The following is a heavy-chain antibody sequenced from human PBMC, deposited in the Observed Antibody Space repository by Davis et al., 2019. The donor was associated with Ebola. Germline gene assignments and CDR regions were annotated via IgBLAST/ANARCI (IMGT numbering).Heavy chain of an antibody. J-gene: IGHJ4*02. D-gene: IGHD3-22*01. CDR1: GYTFTRFG. CDR3: ARSVTMILAISPFDS. V-gene: IGHV1-18*01. CDR2: ISAYNGDT. Sequence: ASVKVSCKASGYTFTRFGVTWVRQAPGQGLEWMGWISAYNGDTKYAQEFQGRVTMNTDTSTSTAYMDLRSLRSDDTAVYSCARSVTMILAISPFDSWGQGTLVTVSS.